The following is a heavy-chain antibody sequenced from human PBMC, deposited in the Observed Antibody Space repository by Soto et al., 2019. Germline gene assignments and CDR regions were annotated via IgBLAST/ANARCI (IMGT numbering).Heavy chain of an antibody. CDR2: IFHTGST. D-gene: IGHD2-2*01. V-gene: IGHV4-4*02. CDR3: ARTYCSNPVCPHDR. CDR1: GGSITTSHW. J-gene: IGHJ5*02. Sequence: SETLSFTGAISGGSITTSHWWSWVRRPPGKGLEWRGQIFHTGSTYYNPSLTTRVPISVDRFSDQFSLKLTSVTDADTAVYFCARTYCSNPVCPHDRWGQGTLVTVSS.